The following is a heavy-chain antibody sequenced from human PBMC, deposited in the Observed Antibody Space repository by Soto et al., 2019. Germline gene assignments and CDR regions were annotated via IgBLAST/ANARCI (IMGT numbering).Heavy chain of an antibody. J-gene: IGHJ2*01. CDR1: GFTFSGYA. Sequence: EVQLLDSGGGLVQPGGSLRLYCAASGFTFSGYALTWVRQAPGKGLEWVSAIRGGGDATFYADSVKGRFTISRDNSKNTLYLQMNTLRAEDTAVYYCARKVSGSTGRPDLWYFDLWGRGTLVTVSS. CDR3: ARKVSGSTGRPDLWYFDL. D-gene: IGHD3-10*01. CDR2: IRGGGDAT. V-gene: IGHV3-23*01.